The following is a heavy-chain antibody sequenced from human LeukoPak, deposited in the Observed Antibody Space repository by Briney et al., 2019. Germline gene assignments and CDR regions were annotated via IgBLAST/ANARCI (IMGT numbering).Heavy chain of an antibody. CDR3: ARVMKYYYYMDV. V-gene: IGHV1-69*05. CDR2: IIPIFCTA. CDR1: GGTFSSYA. J-gene: IGHJ6*03. Sequence: SVKVSCKASGGTFSSYAISWVRQAPGQGVEWMGRIIPIFCTANYAQKFQGRVTITTDESTSTAYMELSSLRSEDTAVYYCARVMKYYYYMDVWGKGTTVTVSS. D-gene: IGHD3-16*01.